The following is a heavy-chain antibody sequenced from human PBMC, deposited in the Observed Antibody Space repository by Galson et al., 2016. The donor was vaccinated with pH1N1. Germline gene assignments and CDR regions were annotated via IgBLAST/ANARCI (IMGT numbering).Heavy chain of an antibody. V-gene: IGHV3-7*03. CDR2: IKQDGCEK. CDR1: GFTFSRYW. Sequence: SLRLSCAASGFTFSRYWMSWVRQAPGKGLEWVANIKQDGCEKNYVDSVKGRFTVSRDNAKNSLYLQMNSLRGGDTAVYYCARDRGFLSVTTSAFHMWGQGTMVTVSS. D-gene: IGHD4-17*01. CDR3: ARDRGFLSVTTSAFHM. J-gene: IGHJ3*02.